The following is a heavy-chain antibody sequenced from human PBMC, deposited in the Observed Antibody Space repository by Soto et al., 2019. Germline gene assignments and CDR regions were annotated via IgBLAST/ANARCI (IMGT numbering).Heavy chain of an antibody. V-gene: IGHV1-18*01. J-gene: IGHJ6*02. CDR3: ARDLGIAPAGNTGIDYYYYGMDV. Sequence: ASVKVSCKASGYTFTSYGISWVRQAPGQGLEWMGWISAYNGNTNYAQKLQGRVTMTTDTSTSTAYMELRSLRSDDTAVYYCARDLGIAPAGNTGIDYYYYGMDVWGQGTTVTVSS. CDR1: GYTFTSYG. CDR2: ISAYNGNT. D-gene: IGHD6-13*01.